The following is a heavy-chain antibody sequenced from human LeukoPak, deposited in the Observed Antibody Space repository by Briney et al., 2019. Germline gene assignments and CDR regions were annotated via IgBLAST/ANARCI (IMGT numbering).Heavy chain of an antibody. CDR1: GYTFTSYY. D-gene: IGHD3-22*01. J-gene: IGHJ4*02. CDR3: ARTQDDDYYDNSGYHY. V-gene: IGHV1-46*01. Sequence: GASVKVSCKASGYTFTSYYIHWVRQAPGQGLEWMGIINPSGGSTSYAQKFQGRVTMTRDTSTSTVYMELSSLRSEDTAVHYCARTQDDDYYDNSGYHYWGQGTLVTVSS. CDR2: INPSGGST.